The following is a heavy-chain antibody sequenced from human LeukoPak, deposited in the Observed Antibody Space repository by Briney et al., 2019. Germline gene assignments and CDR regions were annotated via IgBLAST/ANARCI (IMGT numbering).Heavy chain of an antibody. Sequence: GGSLRLSCAASGFTFDDYAMHWVRQAPGKGLEWVSGISWNSGSIGYADSVKGRFTISRDNAKNSLYLQMNSLRAEDTALYYCAKASHAAGRRGYFDYWGQGTLVTVSS. J-gene: IGHJ4*02. V-gene: IGHV3-9*01. D-gene: IGHD1-14*01. CDR1: GFTFDDYA. CDR3: AKASHAAGRRGYFDY. CDR2: ISWNSGSI.